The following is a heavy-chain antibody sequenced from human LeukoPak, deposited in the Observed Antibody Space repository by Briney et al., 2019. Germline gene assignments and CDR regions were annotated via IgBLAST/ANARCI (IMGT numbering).Heavy chain of an antibody. CDR2: ISAYNGNT. V-gene: IGHV1-18*01. CDR1: GYTFTSYG. J-gene: IGHJ4*02. Sequence: GASVKVSCKASGYTFTSYGISWVRQAPGQGLEWMGWISAYNGNTNYAQKLQGRVTMTTDTSTSTAYMELRSLRSDDTAVYYCARSDPVVAATDFDYWGQGTLVTVSS. CDR3: ARSDPVVAATDFDY. D-gene: IGHD2-15*01.